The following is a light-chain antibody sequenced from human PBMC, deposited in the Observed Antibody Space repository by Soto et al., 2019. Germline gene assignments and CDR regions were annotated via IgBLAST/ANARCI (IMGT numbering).Light chain of an antibody. J-gene: IGKJ1*01. CDR3: QHYGSSPRT. CDR1: QSVDSSY. V-gene: IGKV3-20*01. CDR2: GAS. Sequence: EIVLTQSPGTLSLFPGERATPSCRASQSVDSSYIAWYQHKPGQAPRLLIYGASSRATGIPDRFSGSGSGTDFTLSISRLEPEDFAVYFCQHYGSSPRTFGQGTKVDIK.